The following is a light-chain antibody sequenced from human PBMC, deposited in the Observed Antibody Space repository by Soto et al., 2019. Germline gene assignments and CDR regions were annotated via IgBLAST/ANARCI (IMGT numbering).Light chain of an antibody. J-gene: IGLJ2*01. Sequence: QSVLTQPASVSGSPGQSITISCTGTSSDVGAYNHVSWYRQHPGKAPKLLIYDVSNRPSGVSSRFSGSKSGNTASLTISGLQAEDEADYHCTSYTSSSTVVFGGGTKLTVL. V-gene: IGLV2-14*01. CDR1: SSDVGAYNH. CDR2: DVS. CDR3: TSYTSSSTVV.